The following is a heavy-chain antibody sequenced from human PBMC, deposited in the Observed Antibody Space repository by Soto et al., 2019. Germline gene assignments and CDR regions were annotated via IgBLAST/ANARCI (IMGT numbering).Heavy chain of an antibody. CDR2: LIGGHYGT. CDR1: GFTLQNYA. D-gene: IGHD3-10*01. J-gene: IGHJ5*02. CDR3: AKGRSTGDIDWFDP. Sequence: GGSLRLSCTASGFTLQNYAMAWVRQAPGKGLEWVSTLIGGHYGTAYSYSVKGRFTVSRDNSKNCLYLQMNSLGVEDTAMYFCAKGRSTGDIDWFDPWGQGSLVTVSS. V-gene: IGHV3-23*01.